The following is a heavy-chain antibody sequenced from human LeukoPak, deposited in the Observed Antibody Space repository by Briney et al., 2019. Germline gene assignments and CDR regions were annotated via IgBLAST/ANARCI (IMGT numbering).Heavy chain of an antibody. CDR1: GFAFSDYA. Sequence: GGSLRLSCVVSGFAFSDYAMSWVRQAPEKGLDWVSVISGSAHKIRYADSVRGRFTISRDNSENTVYLQMNNLRAEDTALYYCAGRPTGYSSGYVYWGQGALVTVSS. CDR3: AGRPTGYSSGYVY. V-gene: IGHV3-23*01. J-gene: IGHJ4*02. D-gene: IGHD5-18*01. CDR2: ISGSAHKI.